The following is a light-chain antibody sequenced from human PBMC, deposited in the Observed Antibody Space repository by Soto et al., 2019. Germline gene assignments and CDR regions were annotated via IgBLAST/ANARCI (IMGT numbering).Light chain of an antibody. CDR1: SSNIGAGYA. V-gene: IGLV1-40*01. CDR3: QSYDNSLGAAYV. J-gene: IGLJ1*01. Sequence: QAVVTQPPSVSGAPGQRVTISCTGRSSNIGAGYAVHWYQQLPGTAPKLLIFGNNNRPSGVPDRFSASRSGTSASLAITGLQDEDESDYYCQSYDNSLGAAYVFGTGTTLTVL. CDR2: GNN.